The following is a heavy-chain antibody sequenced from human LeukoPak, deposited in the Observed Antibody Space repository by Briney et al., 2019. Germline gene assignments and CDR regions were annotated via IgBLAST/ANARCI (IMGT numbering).Heavy chain of an antibody. V-gene: IGHV5-10-1*01. CDR2: IDPSDSYT. Sequence: GESLKISCKASGYNFPKSWISWVRQMPGKGLEWMGRIDPSDSYTKYGPSFQGHVTISADKSISTAYLQWSSLKASDTAMYYCARGRIAAAGIHYWGQGTLVTVSS. J-gene: IGHJ4*02. CDR1: GYNFPKSW. CDR3: ARGRIAAAGIHY. D-gene: IGHD6-13*01.